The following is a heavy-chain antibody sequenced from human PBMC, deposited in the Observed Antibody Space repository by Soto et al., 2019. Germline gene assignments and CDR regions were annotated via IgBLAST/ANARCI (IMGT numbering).Heavy chain of an antibody. J-gene: IGHJ3*02. CDR3: ARDSVAPKPYDAFDI. CDR1: GFTFSSYW. Sequence: EVQLVESGGGLVQPGGSLRLSCAASGFTFSSYWMSWVRQAPGKGLEWVANIKQDGSEKYYVDSVKGRFTISRDNAKNSLYLQMNSLRAEDTAVYYYARDSVAPKPYDAFDIWGQGTMVTVSS. D-gene: IGHD3-10*01. V-gene: IGHV3-7*01. CDR2: IKQDGSEK.